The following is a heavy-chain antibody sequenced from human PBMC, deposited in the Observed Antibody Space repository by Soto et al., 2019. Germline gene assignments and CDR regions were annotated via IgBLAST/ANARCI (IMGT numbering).Heavy chain of an antibody. V-gene: IGHV1-3*01. D-gene: IGHD6-13*01. Sequence: GASVKVSCKASGYILTTYPMHWVRQAPGQGLEWLGRVDAGNGKIRYSPSFQGRLSFTSDTSANTAYMDLDSLSSTDTAVYYCARDWNVAAGNNWFDPWGQGTLVPVSS. CDR2: VDAGNGKI. CDR1: GYILTTYP. CDR3: ARDWNVAAGNNWFDP. J-gene: IGHJ5*02.